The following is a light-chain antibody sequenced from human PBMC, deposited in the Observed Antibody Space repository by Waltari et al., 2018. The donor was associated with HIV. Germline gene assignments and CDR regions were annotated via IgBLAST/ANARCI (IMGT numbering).Light chain of an antibody. V-gene: IGKV3-20*01. Sequence: EPVLTQSPGTLSLSSGGRATLSCRAGQTINSNYLAWYQHKPGLPPRLLIYDASTRAAGIPDRFSGGGSGTDFTLTISRLEPEDFAVYFCQQYEASPPMYTFGQGTRLEV. CDR2: DAS. CDR1: QTINSNY. J-gene: IGKJ2*01. CDR3: QQYEASPPMYT.